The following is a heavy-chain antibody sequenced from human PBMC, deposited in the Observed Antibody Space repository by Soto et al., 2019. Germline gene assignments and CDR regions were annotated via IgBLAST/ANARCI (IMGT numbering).Heavy chain of an antibody. CDR1: GGAFSSYA. V-gene: IGHV1-69*13. D-gene: IGHD3-16*02. J-gene: IGHJ6*02. CDR3: ARLMITFGGVIVPISGDV. CDR2: IIPIFGTA. Sequence: SVKVSGKASGGAFSSYAISWVRQAPGQGLEWMGGIIPIFGTASYAQKFQGRVTSTADESTSTAYMELSSLRSEDTAVYYCARLMITFGGVIVPISGDVWGRGSTVPVCS.